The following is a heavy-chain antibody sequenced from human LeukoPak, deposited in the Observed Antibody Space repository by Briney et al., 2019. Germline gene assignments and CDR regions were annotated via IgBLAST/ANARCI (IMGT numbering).Heavy chain of an antibody. D-gene: IGHD2-8*01. V-gene: IGHV4-30-2*01. J-gene: IGHJ3*02. CDR2: IYHSGST. CDR1: GGSISSGGYY. Sequence: SQTLSLTCTVSGGSISSGGYYWSWIRQPPGKGLEWIGYIYHSGSTYYNPSLKSRVTISVDTSKNQFSLKLSSVTAADTAVYYCAREYDPRDAFDIWGQGTMVTVSS. CDR3: AREYDPRDAFDI.